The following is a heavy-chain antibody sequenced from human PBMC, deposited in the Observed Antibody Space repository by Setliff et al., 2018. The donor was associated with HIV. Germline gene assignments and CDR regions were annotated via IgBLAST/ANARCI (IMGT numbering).Heavy chain of an antibody. CDR2: INHSGST. D-gene: IGHD1-26*01. CDR3: AGGPGTTSIDY. CDR1: GGSFSGYY. Sequence: PSETLSLTCAVYGGSFSGYYGSWIRQPPGKGLEWIGEINHSGSTNYNMSLWSRVTISLDASRNQFSLELISVTAADTAVYYCAGGPGTTSIDYWAQGTLVTVSS. V-gene: IGHV4-34*01. J-gene: IGHJ4*02.